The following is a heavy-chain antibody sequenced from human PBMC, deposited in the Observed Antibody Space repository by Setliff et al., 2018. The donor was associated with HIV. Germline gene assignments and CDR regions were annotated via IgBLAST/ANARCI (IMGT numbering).Heavy chain of an antibody. V-gene: IGHV4-4*08. CDR3: ARALGGSGWSIDY. J-gene: IGHJ4*02. D-gene: IGHD6-19*01. CDR1: GGSVSISH. Sequence: SETLSLTCIVSGGSVSISHLSWLRQSPGKGLECIGYIYTSGTTYYNPSLKRRVTISIDTTKNQFSPKLSSVTAADTAVYYCARALGGSGWSIDYWGQGILVTVSS. CDR2: IYTSGTT.